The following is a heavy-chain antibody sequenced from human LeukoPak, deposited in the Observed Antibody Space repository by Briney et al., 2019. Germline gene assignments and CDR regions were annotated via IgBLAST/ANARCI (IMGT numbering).Heavy chain of an antibody. D-gene: IGHD2-21*02. V-gene: IGHV1-8*01. Sequence: ASVKVSCKARGYTFTSYDINWVRQATGQGLEWMGWMNPNSGNTGYAQKFQGRVTMTRNTSISTAYMELSSLRSEDTAVYYCARRYIVVVTAIPYFDYWGQGTLVTVSS. CDR3: ARRYIVVVTAIPYFDY. CDR2: MNPNSGNT. CDR1: GYTFTSYD. J-gene: IGHJ4*02.